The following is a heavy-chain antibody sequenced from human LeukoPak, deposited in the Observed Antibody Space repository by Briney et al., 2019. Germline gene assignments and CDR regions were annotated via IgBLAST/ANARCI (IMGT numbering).Heavy chain of an antibody. V-gene: IGHV4-31*03. CDR3: ARGDWDSGSPADYFHH. Sequence: PSQSLSLTCTVSGGSISSGGYYWGWVRQQAGKGLGWMGYIYYSASTSYTPSLKSRVTISVATSTNQFSLNLRSVTAADTAVYYCARGDWDSGSPADYFHHWGQGTLVTVSS. D-gene: IGHD1-26*01. J-gene: IGHJ1*01. CDR2: IYYSAST. CDR1: GGSISSGGYY.